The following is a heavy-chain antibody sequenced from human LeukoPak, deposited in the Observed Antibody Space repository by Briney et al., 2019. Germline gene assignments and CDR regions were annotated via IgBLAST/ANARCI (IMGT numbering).Heavy chain of an antibody. CDR3: TRDYYDSSGYYYYYGMDV. J-gene: IGHJ6*02. V-gene: IGHV3-49*04. CDR1: GFTFGDYA. Sequence: GGSLRLSCTASGFTFGDYAMSWVRQAPGKGLEWVGFIRSKAYGGTTEYAASVKGRFTISRDDSKSIAYLQMNSLKTEDTAVYYCTRDYYDSSGYYYYYGMDVWGQGTTVTVS. CDR2: IRSKAYGGTT. D-gene: IGHD3-22*01.